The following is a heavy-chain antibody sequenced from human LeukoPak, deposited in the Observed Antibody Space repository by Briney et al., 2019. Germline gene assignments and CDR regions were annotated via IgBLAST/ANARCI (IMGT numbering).Heavy chain of an antibody. J-gene: IGHJ4*02. CDR2: IDQDGSVR. CDR1: GFTFSSFW. V-gene: IGHV3-7*01. CDR3: ARDPGSSSFDY. Sequence: GGSLRLSCVASGFTFSSFWMSWVRQAPGKGLEFVANIDQDGSVRNYLDSVKGRFIISRDNAKNSLYLQMDSPRAEDTAVYFCARDPGSSSFDYWGLGTPVTVSS. D-gene: IGHD6-13*01.